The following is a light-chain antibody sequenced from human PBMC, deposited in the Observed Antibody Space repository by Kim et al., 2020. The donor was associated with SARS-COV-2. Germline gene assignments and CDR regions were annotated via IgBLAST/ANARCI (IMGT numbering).Light chain of an antibody. Sequence: GQAVPISCTGTSSDFGSYNRVSWYHQPPGTAPKLVIYEVSNRPSGVPDRFAGSKSGNTASLTISGLQAEDEADYYCSSQTNTGTWVFGGGTQLTVL. V-gene: IGLV2-18*02. CDR2: EVS. CDR3: SSQTNTGTWV. J-gene: IGLJ3*02. CDR1: SSDFGSYNR.